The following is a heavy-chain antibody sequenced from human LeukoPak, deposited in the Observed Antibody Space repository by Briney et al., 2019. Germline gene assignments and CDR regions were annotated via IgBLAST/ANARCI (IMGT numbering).Heavy chain of an antibody. CDR3: ARGDSRKNAFDI. D-gene: IGHD6-13*01. CDR1: GGSIRSYY. Sequence: SETLSLTCTVSGGSIRSYYWSWIRQPPGKGLEWIGYIYYSGSTNYNPSLKSRVTISVDTSKNQFSLKLSSVTAADTAVYYCARGDSRKNAFDIWGQGTMVTVSS. J-gene: IGHJ3*02. V-gene: IGHV4-59*01. CDR2: IYYSGST.